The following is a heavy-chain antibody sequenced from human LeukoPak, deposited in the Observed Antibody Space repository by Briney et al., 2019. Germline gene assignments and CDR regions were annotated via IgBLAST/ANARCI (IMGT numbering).Heavy chain of an antibody. V-gene: IGHV1-69*06. CDR1: GGTFSSYA. D-gene: IGHD5-24*01. Sequence: SVKVSCKASGGTFSSYAISWVRQAPGPGLEGMGGIIPIFGTANNAKKFQGRVTITADNSTSTAYMELSSLRAEDTAVYYCATEPERWLQLLGGWADAFDIWGQGTMVTVSS. CDR3: ATEPERWLQLLGGWADAFDI. J-gene: IGHJ3*02. CDR2: IIPIFGTA.